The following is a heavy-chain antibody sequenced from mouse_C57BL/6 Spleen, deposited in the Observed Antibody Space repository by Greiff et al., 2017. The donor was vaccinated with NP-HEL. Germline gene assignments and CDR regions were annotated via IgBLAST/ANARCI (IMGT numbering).Heavy chain of an antibody. CDR1: GFSFNTYA. J-gene: IGHJ2*01. CDR2: IRSKSNNYAT. V-gene: IGHV10-1*01. Sequence: EVKLVESGGGLVQPKGSLKLSCAASGFSFNTYAMNWVRQAPGKGLEWVARIRSKSNNYATYYADSVKDRFTISRDGSESMLYLQMNNLKTEDTARYYCVRQNGYYLGFDYWGQGTTLTVSS. D-gene: IGHD2-3*01. CDR3: VRQNGYYLGFDY.